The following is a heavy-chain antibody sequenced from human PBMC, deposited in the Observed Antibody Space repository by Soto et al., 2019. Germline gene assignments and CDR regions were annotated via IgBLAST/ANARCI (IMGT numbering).Heavy chain of an antibody. Sequence: GGSLRLSCAASGFTFSSYAMHWVRQAPGKGLEWVAVISYDGSNKYYADSVKGRFTISRDNSKNTLYLQMNSLRAEDTAVYYCARGLKNYYYDSSGHKMLSYWGQGTLVTVSS. J-gene: IGHJ4*02. D-gene: IGHD3-22*01. CDR2: ISYDGSNK. CDR1: GFTFSSYA. V-gene: IGHV3-30-3*01. CDR3: ARGLKNYYYDSSGHKMLSY.